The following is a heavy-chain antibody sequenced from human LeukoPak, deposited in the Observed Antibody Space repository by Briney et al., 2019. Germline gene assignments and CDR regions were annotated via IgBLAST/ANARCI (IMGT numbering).Heavy chain of an antibody. CDR3: ARRWNYGRNCYIDV. CDR1: GGSFSNYY. V-gene: IGHV4-34*01. CDR2: INDSGRT. J-gene: IGHJ6*03. D-gene: IGHD1-7*01. Sequence: SETLSLTCAVYGGSFSNYYWSWIRQPPGKGLEWIGEINDSGRTNYNPSLMSRVTVSVDTSKNQFSLRLTSVTATDTAVYYCARRWNYGRNCYIDVWGKGATVSVSS.